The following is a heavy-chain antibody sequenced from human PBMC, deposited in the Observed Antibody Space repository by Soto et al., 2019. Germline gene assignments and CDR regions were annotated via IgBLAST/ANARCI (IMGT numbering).Heavy chain of an antibody. CDR3: ARIVGATSD. CDR1: GFTFSSYS. CDR2: ISSSSSTI. Sequence: EVQLVESGGGLVQPGGSLRLSCAASGFTFSSYSMNWVRQAPGKGLEWVSYISSSSSTIYYADSVKGRFTISRDNAKNSLNLQMNSLRDEDTAVYYCARIVGATSDWGQGTLVTVSS. J-gene: IGHJ4*02. V-gene: IGHV3-48*02. D-gene: IGHD1-26*01.